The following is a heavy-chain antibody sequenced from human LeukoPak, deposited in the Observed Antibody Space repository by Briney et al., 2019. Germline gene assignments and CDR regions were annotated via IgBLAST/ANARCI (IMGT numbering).Heavy chain of an antibody. J-gene: IGHJ4*02. D-gene: IGHD2-2*01. CDR2: TSYDGSNK. Sequence: PGRSLRLSCTASGFTFRIYSMHWVRQAPDKGLEWVAATSYDGSNKYYADSVKGRFTISRDNSKNTLYLQMNSLGAEDTAVYYCAKEGPAAMYYFDNWGQGTLVTVSS. V-gene: IGHV3-30*04. CDR1: GFTFRIYS. CDR3: AKEGPAAMYYFDN.